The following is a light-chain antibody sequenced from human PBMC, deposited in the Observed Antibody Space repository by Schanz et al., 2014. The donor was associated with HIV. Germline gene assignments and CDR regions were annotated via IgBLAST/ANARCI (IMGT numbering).Light chain of an antibody. CDR1: QSVSSN. Sequence: EIVLTQSPGTLSVSPGERATLSCKASQSVSSNLAWYQHKPGQAPRLVIYATSTRAAGIPDRFSGTGSGTDFTLTISSLEPEDFAVYYCQYFGNSGGTFGGGTKVEIK. J-gene: IGKJ4*01. V-gene: IGKV3-20*01. CDR3: QYFGNSGGT. CDR2: ATS.